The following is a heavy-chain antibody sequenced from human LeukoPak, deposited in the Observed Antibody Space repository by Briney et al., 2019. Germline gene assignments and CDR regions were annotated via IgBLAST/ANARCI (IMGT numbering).Heavy chain of an antibody. CDR3: ARGPIVGATLDY. CDR2: ISSSSSYI. V-gene: IGHV3-21*01. CDR1: GFTFSSYS. J-gene: IGHJ4*02. D-gene: IGHD1-26*01. Sequence: PGGSLRLSCAASGFTFSSYSMNWVRQAPGKGLEWVSSISSSSSYIYYADSVKGRFTISRGNAKNSLYLQMNSLRAEDTAVYYCARGPIVGATLDYWGQGTLVTVSS.